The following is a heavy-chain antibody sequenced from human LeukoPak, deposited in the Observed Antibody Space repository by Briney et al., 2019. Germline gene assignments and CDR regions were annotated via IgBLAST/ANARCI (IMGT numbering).Heavy chain of an antibody. CDR1: GGSISSGSYY. J-gene: IGHJ6*03. D-gene: IGHD3-3*01. CDR3: ARGPLEWLFEGRYYYYYYYMDV. V-gene: IGHV4-61*02. Sequence: SQTLSLTCTVSGGSISSGSYYWSWIRQPAGKGLEWIGRIYTSRSTNYNLSLKGRVTISVDTSKNQFSLKLSSVAAADTAVYYCARGPLEWLFEGRYYYYYYYMDVWGKGTTVTVSS. CDR2: IYTSRST.